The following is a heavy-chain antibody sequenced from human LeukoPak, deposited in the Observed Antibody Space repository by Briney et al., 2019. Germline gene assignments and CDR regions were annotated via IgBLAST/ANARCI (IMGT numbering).Heavy chain of an antibody. CDR3: ARDDSLDI. CDR1: GFTFSSYE. D-gene: IGHD2-15*01. J-gene: IGHJ3*02. CDR2: ISSSGSTI. V-gene: IGHV3-48*03. Sequence: QPGGSLRLSCAASGFTFSSYEMNWVRQAPGRGLEGVSYISSSGSTIYYADSVKGRFTISRDNAKNSLYLQMNSLRAEDTAVYYCARDDSLDIWGQGTLVTVSS.